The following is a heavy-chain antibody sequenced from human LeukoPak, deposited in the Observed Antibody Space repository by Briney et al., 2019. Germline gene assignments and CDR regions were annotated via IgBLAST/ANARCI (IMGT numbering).Heavy chain of an antibody. CDR3: ARGVGAAGGHYYYYMDV. CDR1: GGSFSGYY. J-gene: IGHJ6*03. D-gene: IGHD1-26*01. V-gene: IGHV4-34*01. CDR2: INHSGST. Sequence: KASETLSLTCAVYGGSFSGYYWSWIRQPPGKGLEWIGEINHSGSTNYNPSLKSRVTISVDTSKNQFSLKLSSVTAADTAVYYCARGVGAAGGHYYYYMDVWGKGTTVTVSS.